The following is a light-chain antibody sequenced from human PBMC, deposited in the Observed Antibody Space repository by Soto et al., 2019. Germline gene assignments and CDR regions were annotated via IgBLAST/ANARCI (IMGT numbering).Light chain of an antibody. J-gene: IGLJ2*01. V-gene: IGLV8-61*01. CDR1: SGSVSTTYY. Sequence: QTVVTQEPSFSVSPGGTVTLTCGLTSGSVSTTYYPSWYQQTPGQAPRTLIYSTNIRSSGVPDRFSGSILGNKAALTITGAQADDESDYHCMLYMGGGLVVVGGGTKLTLL. CDR3: MLYMGGGLVV. CDR2: STN.